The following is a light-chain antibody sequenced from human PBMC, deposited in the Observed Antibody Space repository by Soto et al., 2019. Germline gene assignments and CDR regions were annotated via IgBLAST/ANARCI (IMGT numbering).Light chain of an antibody. J-gene: IGKJ3*01. Sequence: DIQLTQSPSSLSASVGDTVPITCRASQSIRSRLNWYQQKPGKAPKLLIYAASSLQSGVPSRISGSGSETEITLTISSLQPDDFATYYCEQYNSYPPTFGPGTKVDIK. V-gene: IGKV1-17*01. CDR2: AAS. CDR1: QSIRSR. CDR3: EQYNSYPPT.